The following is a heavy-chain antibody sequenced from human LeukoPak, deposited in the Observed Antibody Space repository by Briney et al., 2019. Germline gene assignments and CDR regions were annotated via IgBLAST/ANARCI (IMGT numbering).Heavy chain of an antibody. D-gene: IGHD3-3*01. CDR2: IYYSGST. J-gene: IGHJ5*02. Sequence: SETLSLTCTVSGGSISSYYWSWIRQPPGKGLEWIGYIYYSGSTNYNPSLKSRVTISVDTSKNQFSLKLSSVTAADTAVYYCARGPGAHTYYDFWSGYQSPSSNWFDPWGQGTLVTVSS. V-gene: IGHV4-59*01. CDR1: GGSISSYY. CDR3: ARGPGAHTYYDFWSGYQSPSSNWFDP.